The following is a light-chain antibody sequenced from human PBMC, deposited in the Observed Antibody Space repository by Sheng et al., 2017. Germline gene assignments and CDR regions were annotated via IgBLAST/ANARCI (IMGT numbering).Light chain of an antibody. CDR2: DVS. J-gene: IGLJ3*02. V-gene: IGLV2-23*02. CDR1: SSDIGSYDF. CDR3: CSYAGSSILV. Sequence: QSALTQPASVSGSPEQSIAISCTGTSSDIGSYDFVSWYQQHPGKAPKLMIFDVSKRPSGVSDRFSGSKSGTTASLTISGLQTEDEADYYCCSYAGSSILVFGGGTKVTVL.